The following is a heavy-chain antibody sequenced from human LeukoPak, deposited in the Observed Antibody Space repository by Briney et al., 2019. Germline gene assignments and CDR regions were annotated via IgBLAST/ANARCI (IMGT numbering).Heavy chain of an antibody. Sequence: SETPSLTCAVYGGSFSGYYWSWIRQPPGKGLEWIGEINHSGSTNYNPSLKSRVTISVDTSKNQFSLKLSSVTAADTAVYYCARDRYYDILTGYPHYYYMDVWGKGTTVTVSS. CDR3: ARDRYYDILTGYPHYYYMDV. D-gene: IGHD3-9*01. CDR1: GGSFSGYY. J-gene: IGHJ6*03. CDR2: INHSGST. V-gene: IGHV4-34*01.